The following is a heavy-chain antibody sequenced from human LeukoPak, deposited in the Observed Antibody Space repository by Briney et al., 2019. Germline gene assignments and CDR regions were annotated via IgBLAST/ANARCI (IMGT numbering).Heavy chain of an antibody. CDR2: IYTSGST. J-gene: IGHJ5*02. Sequence: PSETLSLTCTVSGGSISSGSYYWSWIRQPAGKGLEWIGRIYTSGSTNYNPSLKSRVTISVDTSKNQFSLKLSSVTAADTAVYYCARDRYCSSTSCYGGFDPWGQGTLVTVSS. CDR1: GGSISSGSYY. V-gene: IGHV4-61*02. CDR3: ARDRYCSSTSCYGGFDP. D-gene: IGHD2-2*01.